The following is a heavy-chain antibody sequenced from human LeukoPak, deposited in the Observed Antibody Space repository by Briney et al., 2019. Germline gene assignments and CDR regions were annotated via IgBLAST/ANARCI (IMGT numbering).Heavy chain of an antibody. J-gene: IGHJ6*02. CDR3: ARDMTTPYYYGMDV. CDR2: INSDGSST. V-gene: IGHV3-74*01. Sequence: GGSLRLSCAAPGFTFSSYWMHWVRQAPGKGLVWVSRINSDGSSTSYADSVKGRFTISRDNAKNTLYLQMNSLRAEDTAVYYCARDMTTPYYYGMDVWGQGTTVTVSS. D-gene: IGHD4-11*01. CDR1: GFTFSSYW.